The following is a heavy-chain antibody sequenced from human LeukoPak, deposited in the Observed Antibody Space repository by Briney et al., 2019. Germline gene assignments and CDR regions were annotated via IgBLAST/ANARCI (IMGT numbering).Heavy chain of an antibody. CDR3: ARDLYSGYDSDDY. D-gene: IGHD5-12*01. CDR2: IWYDGSNK. J-gene: IGHJ4*02. CDR1: GFTFSSYG. Sequence: RSGGSLRLSCAASGFTFSSYGMHWVRQAPGKGLEWVAVIWYDGSNKYYADSVKGRFTISRDNSKNTLYLQMNSLRAEDTAVYCCARDLYSGYDSDDYWGQGTLVTVSS. V-gene: IGHV3-33*01.